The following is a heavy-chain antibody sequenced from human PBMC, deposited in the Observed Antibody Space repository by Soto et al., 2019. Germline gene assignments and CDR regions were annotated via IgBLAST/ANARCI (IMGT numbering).Heavy chain of an antibody. CDR1: GYTLTELS. Sequence: ASVKVSCKVSGYTLTELSMHWVRQAPGKGLEWMGGFDPEDGETIYAQKFQGRVTMTEDTSTDTAYMELSSLRSEDTAVYYCATSPYMTTVTDDHYWGQGTLVTVSS. V-gene: IGHV1-24*01. D-gene: IGHD4-17*01. CDR2: FDPEDGET. CDR3: ATSPYMTTVTDDHY. J-gene: IGHJ4*02.